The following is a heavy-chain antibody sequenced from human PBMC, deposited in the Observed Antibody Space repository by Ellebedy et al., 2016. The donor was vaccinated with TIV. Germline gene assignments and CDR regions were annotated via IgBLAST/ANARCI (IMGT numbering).Heavy chain of an antibody. J-gene: IGHJ6*03. CDR1: GGSISNYY. V-gene: IGHV4-59*08. CDR2: IYSSGST. D-gene: IGHD5-18*01. Sequence: SETLSLTCTVSGGSISNYYWSWIRQPPGKGLEWIGNIYSSGSTNYNPSLQSRVTISVDTSKNHFPLNLRSVTAADTAVYYCARQETALITVDYYYYYMDVWGKGTTVTVSS. CDR3: ARQETALITVDYYYYYMDV.